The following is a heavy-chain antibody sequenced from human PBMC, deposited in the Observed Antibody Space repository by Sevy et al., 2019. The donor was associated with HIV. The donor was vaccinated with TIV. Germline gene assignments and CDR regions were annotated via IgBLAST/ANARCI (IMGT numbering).Heavy chain of an antibody. D-gene: IGHD3-10*01. CDR2: IWKNGSNK. J-gene: IGHJ4*02. CDR1: GFSFSSFG. V-gene: IGHV3-30*02. Sequence: GGSLRLSCEASGFSFSSFGMHWVRQTPGKGLEWVALIWKNGSNKYYAGSVKGRFTIFRDNFNNTLNLQMNGLRVDDTAVYHCAKDRASIGFAGNDFWGQGTLVTVSS. CDR3: AKDRASIGFAGNDF.